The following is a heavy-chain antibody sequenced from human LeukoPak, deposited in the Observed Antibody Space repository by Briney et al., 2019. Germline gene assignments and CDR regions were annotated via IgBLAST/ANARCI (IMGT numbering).Heavy chain of an antibody. Sequence: GGSLRLSCAASGFTFSSYGMHWVRQAPGKGLEWVAVIWYDGSNKYYADSVKGRFTISRDNSKNTLYLQMNNLRAEDTAVYYCAREREDWGLAFDYWGQGTLVTVSS. D-gene: IGHD7-27*01. CDR2: IWYDGSNK. J-gene: IGHJ4*02. CDR1: GFTFSSYG. CDR3: AREREDWGLAFDY. V-gene: IGHV3-33*01.